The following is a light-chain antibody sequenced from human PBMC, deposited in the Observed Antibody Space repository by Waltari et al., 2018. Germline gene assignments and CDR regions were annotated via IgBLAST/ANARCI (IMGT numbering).Light chain of an antibody. J-gene: IGKJ4*01. CDR2: GVS. Sequence: EIVLTQSPATLSLSPGERATLSCRASQSGRSYLAWYQQKLGQSPRLLINGVSNRATGTPARCSGSGSGTDFCLTISILEPEDFAVYYCQQRNNWPLTFGGGTKVEIK. V-gene: IGKV3-11*01. CDR1: QSGRSY. CDR3: QQRNNWPLT.